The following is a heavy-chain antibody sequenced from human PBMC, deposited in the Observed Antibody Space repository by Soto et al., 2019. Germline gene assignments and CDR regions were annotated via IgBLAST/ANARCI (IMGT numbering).Heavy chain of an antibody. Sequence: EVHLVESGGDLVKPGESLRLSCAASGSSFSVSIMNWVRQAPGKGLEWVSSISTSSHYIYYADSVKCRFAIFRDNAKNSLYLQMDNLRAEDTAVYYCARGKHCTDVICSFSEYSYYMDVWGKGTTVTVSS. CDR3: ARGKHCTDVICSFSEYSYYMDV. CDR2: ISTSSHYI. CDR1: GSSFSVSI. V-gene: IGHV3-21*06. J-gene: IGHJ6*03. D-gene: IGHD2-8*01.